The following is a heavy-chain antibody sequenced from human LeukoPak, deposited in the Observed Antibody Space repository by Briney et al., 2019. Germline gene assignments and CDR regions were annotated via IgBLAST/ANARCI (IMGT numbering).Heavy chain of an antibody. Sequence: PGGSLRLSCAACGFTFSSYWMSWVRQAPGKGLEWVTNIKQDGSEKYYVDSVKGRFTISRDNAKNSLYLKMNSLRAEDTAVYYCARESAMVWAIDYWGQGTLVTVSS. CDR1: GFTFSSYW. CDR3: ARESAMVWAIDY. V-gene: IGHV3-7*01. D-gene: IGHD5-18*01. J-gene: IGHJ4*02. CDR2: IKQDGSEK.